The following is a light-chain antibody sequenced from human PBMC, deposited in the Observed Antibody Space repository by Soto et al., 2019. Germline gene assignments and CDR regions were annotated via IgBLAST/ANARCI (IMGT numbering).Light chain of an antibody. V-gene: IGKV3D-20*01. CDR1: QRVSGRF. CDR2: DTS. CDR3: EQYGSSGT. J-gene: IGKJ4*02. Sequence: QSPATPYLSERGRATRYCGARQRVSGRFLARYQPKPGLAPRLILYDTSFRATGIPDRFSGSGSGTDFTLTISRLEPEDFAVYYCEQYGSSGTFCGGTKVDIK.